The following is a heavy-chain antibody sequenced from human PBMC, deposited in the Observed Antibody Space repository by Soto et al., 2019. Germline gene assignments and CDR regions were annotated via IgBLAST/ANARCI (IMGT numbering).Heavy chain of an antibody. CDR3: ARRPGYGSGSRYYYGMDV. CDR1: GYTFTSYG. CDR2: ISAYNGNT. Sequence: ASVKVSCKASGYTFTSYGISWVRQAPGQGLEWMGWISAYNGNTNYAQKLQGRVTMTTDTSTSTAYMDLRSLRSDDTAFYYFARRPGYGSGSRYYYGMDVWGQGTTVTVSS. V-gene: IGHV1-18*01. D-gene: IGHD3-10*01. J-gene: IGHJ6*02.